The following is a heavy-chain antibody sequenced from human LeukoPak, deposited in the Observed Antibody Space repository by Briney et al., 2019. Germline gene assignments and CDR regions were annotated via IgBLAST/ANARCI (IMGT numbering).Heavy chain of an antibody. CDR1: GFTFSSCG. V-gene: IGHV3-23*01. CDR3: AKVTSVCTAG. CDR2: IGDSINT. D-gene: IGHD2-8*01. J-gene: IGHJ4*02. Sequence: PAGSLRLSCAASGFTFSSCGMNWVRHPPGKGLEWVSSIGDSINTYYADSVKGRLTVSRDNSTNTLYLEMSSLRGEDTAVYFCAKVTSVCTAGWGRGGLVSVCS.